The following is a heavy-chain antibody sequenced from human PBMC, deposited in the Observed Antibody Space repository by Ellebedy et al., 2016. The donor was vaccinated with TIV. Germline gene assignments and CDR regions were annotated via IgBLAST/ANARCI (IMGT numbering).Heavy chain of an antibody. J-gene: IGHJ4*02. V-gene: IGHV4-59*01. D-gene: IGHD3-22*01. CDR3: ARARNVKWLLLFDY. CDR1: GGSISSYY. Sequence: MPSETLSLTCTVSGGSISSYYWSWIRQPPGKGLEWIGYIYYSGSTNYNPSLKSRVTISVDTSKNQFSLKLSSVTAADTAVYYCARARNVKWLLLFDYWGQGTLVTVSS. CDR2: IYYSGST.